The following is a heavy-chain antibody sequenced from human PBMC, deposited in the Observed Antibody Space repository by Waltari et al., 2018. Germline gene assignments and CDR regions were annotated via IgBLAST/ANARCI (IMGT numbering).Heavy chain of an antibody. CDR1: GFTFSSYA. V-gene: IGHV3-23*03. CDR2: IYSGGSST. D-gene: IGHD6-6*01. Sequence: EVQLLESGGGLVQPGGSLRLSCAASGFTFSSYAMSWVRQAPGKGLEWVSVIYSGGSSTYYADSVKGRFTISRDNSKNTLYLQMNSLRAEDTAVYYCASKDFPYSSSPTGAFDIWGQGTMVTVSS. J-gene: IGHJ3*02. CDR3: ASKDFPYSSSPTGAFDI.